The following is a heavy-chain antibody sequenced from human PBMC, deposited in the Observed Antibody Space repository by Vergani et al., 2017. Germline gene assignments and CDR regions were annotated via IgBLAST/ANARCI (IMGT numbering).Heavy chain of an antibody. Sequence: EVQLVESGGGLVQPGGSLRLSCAASGFTFSSYGMHWVRQATGKGLEWVSAIGTAGDTYYPGSVKGRFTISRENAKNSLYLQMNSLRAGDTAVYYCARGRNYDFWSGYYYYGMDVWGQGTTVTVSS. CDR1: GFTFSSYG. J-gene: IGHJ6*02. D-gene: IGHD3-3*01. CDR2: IGTAGDT. CDR3: ARGRNYDFWSGYYYYGMDV. V-gene: IGHV3-13*01.